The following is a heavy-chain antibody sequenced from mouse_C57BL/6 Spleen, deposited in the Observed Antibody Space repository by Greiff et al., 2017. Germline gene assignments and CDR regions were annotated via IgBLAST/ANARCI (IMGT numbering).Heavy chain of an antibody. CDR3: ARTITTVVANTRYFDV. V-gene: IGHV5-17*01. J-gene: IGHJ1*03. D-gene: IGHD1-1*01. CDR1: GFTFSDYG. Sequence: EVHLVESGGGLVKPGGSLKLSCAASGFTFSDYGMHWVRQAPEKGLEWVAYISSGSSTIYYADTVKGRFTISRDNAKNTLFLQMTSLRSEDTAMYYCARTITTVVANTRYFDVWGTGTTVTVSS. CDR2: ISSGSSTI.